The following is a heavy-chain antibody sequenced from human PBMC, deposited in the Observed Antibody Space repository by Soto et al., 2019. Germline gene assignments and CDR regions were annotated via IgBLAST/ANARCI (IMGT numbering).Heavy chain of an antibody. Sequence: GGSLRLSCAASGFTFSSYAMSWVRQAPEKELEWVSAISGSGGSTYYADSVKGRFTISRDNSKNTLYLQMNSLRAEDTAVYYCAKDGGYCSSTSCYESNFDYWGQGTLVTVSS. CDR3: AKDGGYCSSTSCYESNFDY. CDR2: ISGSGGST. V-gene: IGHV3-23*01. J-gene: IGHJ4*02. CDR1: GFTFSSYA. D-gene: IGHD2-2*01.